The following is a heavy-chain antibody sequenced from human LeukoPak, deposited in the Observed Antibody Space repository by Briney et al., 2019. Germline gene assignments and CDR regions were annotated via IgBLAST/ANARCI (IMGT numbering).Heavy chain of an antibody. CDR1: GFTFDDYA. J-gene: IGHJ4*02. CDR3: ARCTYDSSGYFPSYFDY. Sequence: GGSLRLSCAASGFTFDDYAIHWVRQAPGKGLEWVSGISWNSGSIGYADSVKGRFTISRDNAKNSLYLQMNSLRAEDTAVYYCARCTYDSSGYFPSYFDYWGQGTLVTVSS. V-gene: IGHV3-9*01. CDR2: ISWNSGSI. D-gene: IGHD3-22*01.